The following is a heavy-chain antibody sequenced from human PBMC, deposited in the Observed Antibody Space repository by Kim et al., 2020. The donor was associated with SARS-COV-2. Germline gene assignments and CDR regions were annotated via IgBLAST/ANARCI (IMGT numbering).Heavy chain of an antibody. CDR3: AKDRFHDYWVGGMDV. Sequence: GGSLRLSCAASGFTFDDYAMHWVRQAPGKGLEWVSGISWNSGSIGYADSVKGRFTISRDNAKNSLYLQMNSLRAEDTALYYCAKDRFHDYWVGGMDVWGQGTTVTVSS. D-gene: IGHD4-17*01. J-gene: IGHJ6*02. V-gene: IGHV3-9*01. CDR2: ISWNSGSI. CDR1: GFTFDDYA.